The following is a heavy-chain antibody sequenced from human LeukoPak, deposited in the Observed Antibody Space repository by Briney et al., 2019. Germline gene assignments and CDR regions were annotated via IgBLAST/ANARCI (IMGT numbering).Heavy chain of an antibody. J-gene: IGHJ6*04. V-gene: IGHV3-74*01. CDR3: AELGITMIGGV. CDR2: ISNDVISTIST. CDR1: GFPFSTHW. D-gene: IGHD3-10*02. Sequence: PGGSLRLSCGASGFPFSTHWMHWVRQVPGKGLVWISRISNDVISTISTSYADSVKGRFTISRDNAKNSLYLQMNSLRAEDTAVYYCAELGITMIGGVWGKGTTVTISS.